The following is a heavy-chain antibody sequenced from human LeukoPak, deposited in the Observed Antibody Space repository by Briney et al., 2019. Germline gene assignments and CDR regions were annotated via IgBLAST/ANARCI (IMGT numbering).Heavy chain of an antibody. CDR1: GFTFSGYW. CDR3: ARGGTYSSGLPGS. D-gene: IGHD5-18*01. CDR2: INSDGSST. Sequence: GGSLRLSCAASGFTFSGYWMHWVRQAPGKGLVWVSRINSDGSSTNYADSVKGRFTISRDNAKNTLYLQMNTLRAEDTAVYYCARGGTYSSGLPGSWGQGTLVTVSS. V-gene: IGHV3-74*01. J-gene: IGHJ5*02.